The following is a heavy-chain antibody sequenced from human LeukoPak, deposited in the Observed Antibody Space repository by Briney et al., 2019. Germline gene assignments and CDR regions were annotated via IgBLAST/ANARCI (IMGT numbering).Heavy chain of an antibody. J-gene: IGHJ4*02. D-gene: IGHD3-22*01. CDR2: IYPGDSDT. CDR1: GYSFTSYW. CDR3: ARAGYYDSSGYSPNFFDY. V-gene: IGHV5-51*01. Sequence: GESLQISCKGSGYSFTSYWIGWVRPMPGKGLEWMGIIYPGDSDTRYSPSFQGQVTISADKSISTAYLQWSSLKASDTAMYYCARAGYYDSSGYSPNFFDYWGQGTLVTVSS.